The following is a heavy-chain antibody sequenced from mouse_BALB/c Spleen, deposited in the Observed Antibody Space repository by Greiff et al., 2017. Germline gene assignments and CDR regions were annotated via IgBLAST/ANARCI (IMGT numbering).Heavy chain of an antibody. Sequence: QVQLQQSGAELVRPGTSVKISCKASGYTFTNYWLGWVKQRPGHGLEWIGDIYPGGGYTNYNEKFKGKATLTADTSSSTAYMQLSSLTSEDSAVYVCARSGGNYGFAYWGQGTLVTVSA. CDR3: ARSGGNYGFAY. CDR1: GYTFTNYW. CDR2: IYPGGGYT. V-gene: IGHV1-63*02. J-gene: IGHJ3*01. D-gene: IGHD2-1*01.